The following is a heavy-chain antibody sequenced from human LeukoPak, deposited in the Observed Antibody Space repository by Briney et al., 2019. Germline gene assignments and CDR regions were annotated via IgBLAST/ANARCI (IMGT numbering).Heavy chain of an antibody. CDR2: ISHDGII. J-gene: IGHJ4*02. V-gene: IGHV3-74*01. CDR1: GFTFSSYV. Sequence: AGGSLRLSCETAGFTFSSYVMHWVRRTPGKGLVWVSRISHDGIISYADSVKGRFTISRDNAKNTLILQMNSLRVKDTAVYYCARDWVYKIDYWGRGTLVTVSS. CDR3: ARDWVYKIDY. D-gene: IGHD5-24*01.